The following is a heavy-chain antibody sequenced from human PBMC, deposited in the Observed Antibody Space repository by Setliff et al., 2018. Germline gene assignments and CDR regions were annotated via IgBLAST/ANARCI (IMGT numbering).Heavy chain of an antibody. V-gene: IGHV4-34*01. D-gene: IGHD6-19*01. CDR2: INHSGST. Sequence: SETLSLTCAVYGGSFSGYYWSWIRQPPGKGLEWIGEINHSGSTNYNPSLKSRVTISVDTSKNQFSLKLSSVTAADAAVYYCARSYGYSSGWYRVYFDYWGQGTLVTVS. CDR1: GGSFSGYY. J-gene: IGHJ4*02. CDR3: ARSYGYSSGWYRVYFDY.